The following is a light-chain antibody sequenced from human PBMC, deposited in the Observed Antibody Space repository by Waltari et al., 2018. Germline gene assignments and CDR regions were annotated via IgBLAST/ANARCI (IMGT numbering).Light chain of an antibody. CDR2: YDN. V-gene: IGLV3-21*01. CDR1: NIESKR. CDR3: QVWDANTDPGV. J-gene: IGLJ1*01. Sequence: SYVLTQPPSVSVAPGATARMTCWGNNIESKRVHGYRPRPGQAPVVVISYDNDRAAGIPERCSGSNSGNTATLTISRVEAGDEADYYCQVWDANTDPGVFGTGTEVTVL.